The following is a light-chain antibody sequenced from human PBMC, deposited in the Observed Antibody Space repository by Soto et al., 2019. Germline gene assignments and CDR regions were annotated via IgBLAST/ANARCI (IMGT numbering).Light chain of an antibody. V-gene: IGKV3-15*01. CDR2: GAS. CDR3: QQYDNWPLT. J-gene: IGKJ4*01. Sequence: EIVMTQSPATLSVPPGERVTLSCRASQSVSSNLAWYQQKPGQAPRLLMYGASTRATGIPARFSGSGSGTEFTLTISSLQSEDFAVYYCQQYDNWPLTFGGGTKVDIK. CDR1: QSVSSN.